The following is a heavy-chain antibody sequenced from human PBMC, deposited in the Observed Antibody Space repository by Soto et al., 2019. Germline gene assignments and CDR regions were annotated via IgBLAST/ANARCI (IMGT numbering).Heavy chain of an antibody. D-gene: IGHD3-16*02. J-gene: IGHJ4*02. CDR1: GFTFSSYG. CDR2: IWYDGSNK. Sequence: GGSLRLSCAASGFTFSSYGMHWVRQAPGKGLEWVAVIWYDGSNKYYADSVKGRFTISRDNSKNTLYLQMNSLRAEDTAVYYCAREGGSYRRDFDYWGQGTLVTVSS. CDR3: AREGGSYRRDFDY. V-gene: IGHV3-33*01.